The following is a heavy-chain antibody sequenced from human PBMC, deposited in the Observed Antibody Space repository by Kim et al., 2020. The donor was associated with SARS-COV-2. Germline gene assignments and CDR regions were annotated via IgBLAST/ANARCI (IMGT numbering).Heavy chain of an antibody. Sequence: SETLSLTCAVYGGSFSGYYWSWIRQPPGKGLEWIGEINHSGSTNYNPSLKSRVTISVDTSKNQFSLKLSSVTAADTAVYYCARGRGNGSGSYYRKGGYY. CDR3: ARGRGNGSGSYYRKGGYY. D-gene: IGHD3-10*01. CDR2: INHSGST. J-gene: IGHJ6*01. CDR1: GGSFSGYY. V-gene: IGHV4-34*01.